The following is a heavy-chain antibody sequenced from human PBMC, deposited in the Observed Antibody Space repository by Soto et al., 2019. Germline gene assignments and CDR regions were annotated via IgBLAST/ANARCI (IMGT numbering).Heavy chain of an antibody. CDR1: GFTFSTHA. CDR3: ASDSGPAGGGACDI. V-gene: IGHV3-23*01. D-gene: IGHD6-25*01. CDR2: VDVGGGST. Sequence: EVQLLESGGGLVQPGGALRLSCAASGFTFSTHAMIWVRQAPGKGLNWVSTVDVGGGSTYYTDSVKGRFTVSRDNSKNTVYLQLNTLRAEDMAIYFCASDSGPAGGGACDIWGQGTMVTVSS. J-gene: IGHJ3*02.